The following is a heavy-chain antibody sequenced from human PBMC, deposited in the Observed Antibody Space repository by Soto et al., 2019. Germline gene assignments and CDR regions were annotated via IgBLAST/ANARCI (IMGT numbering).Heavy chain of an antibody. J-gene: IGHJ6*02. CDR1: AFTLSGHH. CDR2: TRKKADNYST. D-gene: IGHD6-6*01. V-gene: IGHV3-72*01. CDR3: ARDGGIAARHYDGMDV. Sequence: EVQLVESGGGLVQPGGSLRLSCTASAFTLSGHHMGWVRQAPGKGLEWVGRTRKKADNYSTEYAASVEGRFTISRDDSKDSLYLQMNSMKTDDTAVYYCARDGGIAARHYDGMDVWGQGTTVTVSS.